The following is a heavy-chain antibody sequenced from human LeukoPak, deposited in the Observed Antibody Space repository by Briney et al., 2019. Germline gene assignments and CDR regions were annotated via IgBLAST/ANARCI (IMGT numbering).Heavy chain of an antibody. CDR3: ARANFLYCSSSTCLFDY. CDR1: GYTFTDYY. Sequence: ASLKVSCKASGYTFTDYYMHWVRQAPGQGFEWMGWINPNDGDTNYAQKFQGRVTMTRETSISTAHMEVSRLRSDDTAVYYCARANFLYCSSSTCLFDYWGQGTLVTVSS. D-gene: IGHD2-2*01. V-gene: IGHV1-2*02. J-gene: IGHJ4*02. CDR2: INPNDGDT.